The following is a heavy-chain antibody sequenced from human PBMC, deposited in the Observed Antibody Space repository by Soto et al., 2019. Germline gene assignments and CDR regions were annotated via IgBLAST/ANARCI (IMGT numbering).Heavy chain of an antibody. CDR2: IYAFGTT. J-gene: IGHJ2*01. Sequence: ETLSLTCTVSGVSITPSFWSWIRQPAGEAPEWLGHIYAFGTTTYNPSLKSRVTMFVSQTQVSLRLTSVTAADTAVYYCARHFDVDTSLDHSYFDLCGRGPLVTVYS. CDR1: GVSITPSF. V-gene: IGHV4-4*07. CDR3: ARHFDVDTSLDHSYFDL. D-gene: IGHD3-9*01.